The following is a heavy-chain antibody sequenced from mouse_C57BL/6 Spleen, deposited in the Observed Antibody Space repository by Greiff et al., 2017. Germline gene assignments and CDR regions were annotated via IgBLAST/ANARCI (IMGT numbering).Heavy chain of an antibody. CDR2: IYPRSGNT. J-gene: IGHJ1*03. Sequence: VQRVESGAELARPGASVKLSCKASGYTFTSYGISWVKQRTGQGLEWIGEIYPRSGNTYYNEKFKGKATLTADKSSSTAYMELRSLTSEDSAVYFCARYDYDEGWYFDVWGTGTTVTVSS. CDR1: GYTFTSYG. D-gene: IGHD2-4*01. V-gene: IGHV1-81*01. CDR3: ARYDYDEGWYFDV.